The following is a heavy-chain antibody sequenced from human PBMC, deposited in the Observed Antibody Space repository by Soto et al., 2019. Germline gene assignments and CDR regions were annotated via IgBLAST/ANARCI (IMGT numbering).Heavy chain of an antibody. D-gene: IGHD3-3*01. CDR3: ARDPPQDYDFWSGYHNWFDP. Sequence: SETLSLTCTVSGGSISSYYWSWIRQPAGKGLEWIGRIYTSGSTNYNPSLKSRVTMSVDTSKNQFSLKLSSVTAADTAVYYCARDPPQDYDFWSGYHNWFDPWGQGTLVTVS. CDR1: GGSISSYY. V-gene: IGHV4-4*07. CDR2: IYTSGST. J-gene: IGHJ5*02.